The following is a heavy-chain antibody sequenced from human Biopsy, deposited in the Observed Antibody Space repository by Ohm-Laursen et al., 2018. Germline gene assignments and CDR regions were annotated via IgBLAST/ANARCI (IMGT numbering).Heavy chain of an antibody. CDR3: AADINVWNVNY. CDR2: FAPENGKT. CDR1: GYTLTELS. D-gene: IGHD1-1*01. V-gene: IGHV1-24*01. J-gene: IGHJ4*02. Sequence: TSVKVSCKVSGYTLTELSMHWVRQAPGRGLEWMGGFAPENGKTIYAQKFQGRVTMTEDTSTDTAYMELSSLRSEDTAVYYCAADINVWNVNYWGQGTQVTVSS.